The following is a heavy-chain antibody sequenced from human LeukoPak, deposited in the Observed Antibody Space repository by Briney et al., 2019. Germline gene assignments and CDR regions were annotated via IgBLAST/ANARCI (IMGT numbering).Heavy chain of an antibody. CDR3: ARGSLVVVAATTLKVANWFDP. J-gene: IGHJ5*02. V-gene: IGHV4-59*01. CDR2: IYYSGST. Sequence: SETLSLTCTVSGGSISSYYWSWIRQPPGKGLEWIGYIYYSGSTNYNPSLKGRVTISVDTSKNQFSLKLSSVTAADTAVYYCARGSLVVVAATTLKVANWFDPWGQGTLVTVSS. CDR1: GGSISSYY. D-gene: IGHD2-15*01.